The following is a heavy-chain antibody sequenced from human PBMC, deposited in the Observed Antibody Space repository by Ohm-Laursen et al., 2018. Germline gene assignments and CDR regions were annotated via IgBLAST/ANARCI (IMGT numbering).Heavy chain of an antibody. D-gene: IGHD1-14*01. CDR1: GFPFYSSW. CDR3: VGMDFDY. Sequence: SLRLSCSASGFPFYSSWMTWVRQAPGKGLEWVANMNHDGRESNYVDSVKGRFTISRDNTKESLYLQMSSLRVEDSAVYYCVGMDFDYWGQGTLVTVSS. V-gene: IGHV3-7*01. CDR2: MNHDGRES. J-gene: IGHJ4*02.